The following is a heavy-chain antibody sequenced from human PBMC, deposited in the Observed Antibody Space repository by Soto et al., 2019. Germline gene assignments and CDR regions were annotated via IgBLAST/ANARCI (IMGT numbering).Heavy chain of an antibody. CDR3: AKDGGAVTTYFDY. CDR2: ISWNSGSI. J-gene: IGHJ4*02. CDR1: GFTFDDYA. Sequence: EVQLVESGGGLVQPGRSLRLSCAASGFTFDDYAMHWVRQAPGKGLEWVSGISWNSGSIGYADSVKGRFTISRDNAKNSLYLQMNSLRAEDTALYYCAKDGGAVTTYFDYWGQGTLVTVSS. V-gene: IGHV3-9*01. D-gene: IGHD4-17*01.